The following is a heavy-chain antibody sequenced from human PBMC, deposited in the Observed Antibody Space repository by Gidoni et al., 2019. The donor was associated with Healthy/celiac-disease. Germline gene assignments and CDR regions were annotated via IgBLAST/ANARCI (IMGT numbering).Heavy chain of an antibody. Sequence: EVQLVESGGGLVQPGRSLRLSCAASGFTFDDYAMHWVRQAPGKGLEWVSGISWNSGSIGYADSVMGRFTISRDNAKNSLYLQMNSLRAEDTALYYCAKDTVVMEWGQGTLVTVSS. CDR2: ISWNSGSI. CDR3: AKDTVVME. CDR1: GFTFDDYA. V-gene: IGHV3-9*01. D-gene: IGHD2-15*01. J-gene: IGHJ4*02.